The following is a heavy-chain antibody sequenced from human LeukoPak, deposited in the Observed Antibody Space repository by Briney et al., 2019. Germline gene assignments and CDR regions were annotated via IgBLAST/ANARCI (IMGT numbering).Heavy chain of an antibody. CDR3: ARTYCSFTSCYLYWYFDL. D-gene: IGHD2-2*01. V-gene: IGHV4-39*01. CDR1: GGSISSSSYH. Sequence: SETLSLTCTVSGGSISSSSYHWGWIRQPPGKGLERIGNIYFSGSTYYNPSLKSRVTISVDMSKNQFSLKLSSVTAADTAVYYCARTYCSFTSCYLYWYFDLWGRGTLVTVSS. CDR2: IYFSGST. J-gene: IGHJ2*01.